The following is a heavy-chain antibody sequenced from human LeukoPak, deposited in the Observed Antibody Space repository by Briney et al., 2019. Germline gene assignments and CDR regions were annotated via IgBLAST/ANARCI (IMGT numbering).Heavy chain of an antibody. V-gene: IGHV3-30*14. D-gene: IGHD4-11*01. CDR3: ARDMTTVLDFDY. J-gene: IGHJ4*02. Sequence: SVKGRFSISGDNSKNTLFLQMNSLRVEDTAVYYCARDMTTVLDFDYWGQGTPVTVAS.